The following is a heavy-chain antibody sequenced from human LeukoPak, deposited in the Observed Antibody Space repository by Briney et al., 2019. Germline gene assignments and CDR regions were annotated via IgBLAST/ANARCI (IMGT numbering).Heavy chain of an antibody. CDR3: ARDRELRYFARPAFDI. D-gene: IGHD3-9*01. Sequence: PGGSLRLSCAASGFTFSSYAMRWVRQAPGKGLEWVAVISGDGSNKYYADSVKGRFTISRDNSKNTLYLQMNSLRAEDTAVYYCARDRELRYFARPAFDIWGQGTMVTVSS. J-gene: IGHJ3*02. CDR1: GFTFSSYA. V-gene: IGHV3-30-3*01. CDR2: ISGDGSNK.